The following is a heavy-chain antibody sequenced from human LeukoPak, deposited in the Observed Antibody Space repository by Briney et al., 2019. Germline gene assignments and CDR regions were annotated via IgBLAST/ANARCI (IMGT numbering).Heavy chain of an antibody. CDR3: TRAPFDSSIY. CDR1: GFTFSKYW. J-gene: IGHJ4*02. D-gene: IGHD3-22*01. CDR2: IKSDGSST. V-gene: IGHV3-74*01. Sequence: GGSLRLSCAASGFTFSKYWMHWVRQAPGKGLVWVSRIKSDGSSTNYADSVKGRFTISRDNAKNTLYLQMNSLRLEDTAMYYCTRAPFDSSIYWGQGALVTISS.